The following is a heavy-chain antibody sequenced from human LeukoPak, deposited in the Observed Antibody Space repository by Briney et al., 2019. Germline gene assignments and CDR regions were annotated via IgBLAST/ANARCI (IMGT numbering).Heavy chain of an antibody. Sequence: SETLSLTCTVSGGSISSYYWSWIRQPAGKGLEWIGEINHSGSTNYNPSLKSRVTISVDTSKNQFSLKLSSVTAADTAVYYCARHPYNSAAAAGYYFDYWGQGTLVTVSS. CDR2: INHSGST. D-gene: IGHD6-13*01. CDR3: ARHPYNSAAAAGYYFDY. V-gene: IGHV4-34*01. CDR1: GGSISSYY. J-gene: IGHJ4*02.